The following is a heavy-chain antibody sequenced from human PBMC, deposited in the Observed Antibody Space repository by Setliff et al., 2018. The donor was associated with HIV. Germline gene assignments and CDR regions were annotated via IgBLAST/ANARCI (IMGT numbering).Heavy chain of an antibody. V-gene: IGHV1-18*01. J-gene: IGHJ5*02. CDR2: ISAYNGNT. CDR3: ARDGEYYYDSSGPVFDP. D-gene: IGHD3-22*01. CDR1: GYTFTSYG. Sequence: ASVKVSCKASGYTFTSYGISWVRQAPGQGLEWMGWISAYNGNTNYAQKLQGRVTMTTDTSTSTAYMELRSLRSNDTAVYYCARDGEYYYDSSGPVFDPWGQGTLVTVSS.